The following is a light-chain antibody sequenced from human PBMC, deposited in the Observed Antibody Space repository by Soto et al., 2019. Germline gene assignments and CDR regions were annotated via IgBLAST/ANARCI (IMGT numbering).Light chain of an antibody. CDR3: QQYNVWPLT. J-gene: IGKJ4*01. Sequence: EIVMTQSPVTLSVSPGDRATLSCRASQSVNSNLAWYQHKPVQTPKLLIYVATTSATGIPARFSVSGSGTEFTLTISRLHAEDFAVYYCQQYNVWPLTFGGGTKVEFK. CDR1: QSVNSN. V-gene: IGKV3-15*01. CDR2: VAT.